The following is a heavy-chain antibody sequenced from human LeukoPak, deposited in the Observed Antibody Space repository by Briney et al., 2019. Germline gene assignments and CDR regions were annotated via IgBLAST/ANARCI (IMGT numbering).Heavy chain of an antibody. CDR3: AREPPDAHYYYYMDV. Sequence: SETLSLTCTVSGGSISSYYWSWIRQPPGKGLEWIGYIYYSGSTNCNPSLKSRVTISVDTSKNQFSLKLTSVTAADTAVYYCAREPPDAHYYYYMDVWGKGTTVTVSS. CDR1: GGSISSYY. J-gene: IGHJ6*03. D-gene: IGHD1-14*01. CDR2: IYYSGST. V-gene: IGHV4-59*01.